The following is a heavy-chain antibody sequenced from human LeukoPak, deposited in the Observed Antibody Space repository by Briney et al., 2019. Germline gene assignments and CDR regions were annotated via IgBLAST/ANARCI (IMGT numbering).Heavy chain of an antibody. J-gene: IGHJ4*02. Sequence: GGSLGLSCAASGFTFDDYGMSWVRQAPEKGLELVSGINWDGGSTGYADSVKGRFTISRDNAKNSLYLQMNSLRAEDTALYYCARVDPAIWGYYDSSGYYLFDYWGQGTLVTVSS. CDR3: ARVDPAIWGYYDSSGYYLFDY. D-gene: IGHD3-22*01. CDR1: GFTFDDYG. V-gene: IGHV3-20*04. CDR2: INWDGGST.